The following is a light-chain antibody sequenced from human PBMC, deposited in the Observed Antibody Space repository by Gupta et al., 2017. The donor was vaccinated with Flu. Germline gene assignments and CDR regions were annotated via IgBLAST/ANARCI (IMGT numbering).Light chain of an antibody. V-gene: IGLV4-60*03. CDR3: ETWDSDSFA. J-gene: IGLJ1*01. CDR1: GGHNTNL. Sequence: QPVLAQPSSASASLGSSVKLPCTLTGGHNTNLIAWHQQQPGKAPRFLMKVEGSGRYTKGSGVPDRFSGSSSGTDRYLTISNLQPEDEADYYCETWDSDSFAFGTGTTVTVL. CDR2: VEGSGRY.